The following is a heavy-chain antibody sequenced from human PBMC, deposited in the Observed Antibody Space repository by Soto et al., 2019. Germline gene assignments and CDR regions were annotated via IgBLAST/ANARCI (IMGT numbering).Heavy chain of an antibody. CDR1: GFTFSSYG. D-gene: IGHD3-3*01. CDR3: AKDPYYDFWSGGYFDY. J-gene: IGHJ4*02. V-gene: IGHV3-30*18. Sequence: VQLLESGGGLVQPGGSLRLSCAASGFTFSSYGMHWVRQAPGKGLEWVAVISYDGSNKYYADSVKGRFTISRDNSKNTLYLQMNSLRAEDTAVYYCAKDPYYDFWSGGYFDYWGQGTLVTVSS. CDR2: ISYDGSNK.